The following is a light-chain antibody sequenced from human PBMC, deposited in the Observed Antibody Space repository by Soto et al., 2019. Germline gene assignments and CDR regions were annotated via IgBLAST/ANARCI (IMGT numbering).Light chain of an antibody. CDR2: EGS. J-gene: IGLJ2*01. V-gene: IGLV2-23*01. CDR3: CSYAGSSLCGVV. Sequence: QSALTQPASVSGSPGQSITISCTGTSSDVGSYNLVSWYQQHPGKAPKLMIYEGSKRPSGVSNRFSGSKSGNTASLTISGLQAEDEADYYCCSYAGSSLCGVVFGGGTKLTVL. CDR1: SSDVGSYNL.